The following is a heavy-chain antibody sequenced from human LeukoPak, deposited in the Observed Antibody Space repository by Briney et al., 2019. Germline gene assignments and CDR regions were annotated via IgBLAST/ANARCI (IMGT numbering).Heavy chain of an antibody. CDR3: AKDTDSSGWRSVFDY. J-gene: IGHJ4*02. Sequence: GGSLRLSCAASRFTFNSYAMSWVRQAPGKGLEWVSVIGGSNGITFYVGSVKGRFTISRDNSKDTLYLQMNSLRAEDTAVYYCAKDTDSSGWRSVFDYWGQGTLVTVSS. V-gene: IGHV3-23*01. D-gene: IGHD6-19*01. CDR2: IGGSNGIT. CDR1: RFTFNSYA.